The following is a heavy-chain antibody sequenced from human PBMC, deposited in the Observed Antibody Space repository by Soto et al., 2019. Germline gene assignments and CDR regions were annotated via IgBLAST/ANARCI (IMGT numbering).Heavy chain of an antibody. Sequence: QVKLVQSGTEVKRPGSSVKVSCKSSGGAFVNYAITWGRQAPGQGLEWMGGVIPFSGAADYAQRFQGRVILTADTSASTAYMEVSRLRSADTAVYFCARDIGGRLTPWGQGTLVIVSS. D-gene: IGHD1-26*01. J-gene: IGHJ5*02. CDR2: VIPFSGAA. V-gene: IGHV1-69*06. CDR3: ARDIGGRLTP. CDR1: GGAFVNYA.